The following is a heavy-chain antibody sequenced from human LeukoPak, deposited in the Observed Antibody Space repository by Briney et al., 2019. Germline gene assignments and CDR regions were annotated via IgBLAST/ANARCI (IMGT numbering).Heavy chain of an antibody. CDR2: ISAYNGNT. Sequence: ASVKVSCKASGYTFTSYGISWVRQAPGQGLEWMGWISAYNGNTNYARKLQGRVTMTTDTSTSTAYMELRSLRSDDTAVYYCARDSPSLIAAAGTPQLRVDYYYYGMDVWGQGTTVTVSS. J-gene: IGHJ6*02. CDR1: GYTFTSYG. CDR3: ARDSPSLIAAAGTPQLRVDYYYYGMDV. D-gene: IGHD6-13*01. V-gene: IGHV1-18*01.